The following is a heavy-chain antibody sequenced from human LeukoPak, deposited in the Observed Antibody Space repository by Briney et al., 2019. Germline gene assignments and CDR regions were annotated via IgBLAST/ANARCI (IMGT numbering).Heavy chain of an antibody. Sequence: GASVKVSCKASGVTFSSYAISWVRQAPGQGLEWMGGIIPLFGTANYAQKFQGRVTIIADESTSTAYMELSRLRSDDTAVYYCARGDDGSGIDYWGQGTLVTVSS. V-gene: IGHV1-69*13. CDR3: ARGDDGSGIDY. D-gene: IGHD3-10*01. J-gene: IGHJ4*02. CDR2: IIPLFGTA. CDR1: GVTFSSYA.